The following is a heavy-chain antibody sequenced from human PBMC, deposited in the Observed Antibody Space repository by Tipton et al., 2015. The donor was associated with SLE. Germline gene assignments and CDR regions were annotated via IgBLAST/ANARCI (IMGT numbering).Heavy chain of an antibody. Sequence: LRLSCAASGFTFSSYSMNWVRQAPGKGLEWIGEINHSGSTNYNPSLKSRVTISVDTSKNQFSLKLSSVTAADTAVYYCARGERYYYDSSGHFGVFDYWGQETLVTVSS. CDR1: GFTFSSYS. V-gene: IGHV4-34*01. D-gene: IGHD3-22*01. J-gene: IGHJ4*02. CDR2: INHSGST. CDR3: ARGERYYYDSSGHFGVFDY.